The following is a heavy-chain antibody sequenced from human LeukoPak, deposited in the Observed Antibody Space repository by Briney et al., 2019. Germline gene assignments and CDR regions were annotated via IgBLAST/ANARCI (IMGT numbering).Heavy chain of an antibody. J-gene: IGHJ4*02. CDR3: AKDQWIRSGYDSSFDY. D-gene: IGHD5-12*01. V-gene: IGHV3-23*01. Sequence: PGGSLRLSCAPSRFTLSSYAMSCVRQAPGKGLESVSAIRGSGGNTYYAYSVKGRFTISRDNSKNTLYLQMNSLRAEDTAVYYCAKDQWIRSGYDSSFDYWGQGTLVTVSS. CDR2: IRGSGGNT. CDR1: RFTLSSYA.